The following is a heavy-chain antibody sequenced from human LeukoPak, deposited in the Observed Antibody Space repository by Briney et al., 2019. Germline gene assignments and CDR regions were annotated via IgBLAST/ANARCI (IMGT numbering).Heavy chain of an antibody. J-gene: IGHJ6*02. V-gene: IGHV3-30*18. CDR3: AKVKYGMDV. Sequence: PGGSLRLSCAASGFTFSSYGMHWVRQAPGKGLEWVAVISYDGSNKYYADSVKGRFTISRDNSKNTLYLQMNSLRAEDTAVYYCAKVKYGMDVWGQGTTVTVSS. CDR2: ISYDGSNK. CDR1: GFTFSSYG.